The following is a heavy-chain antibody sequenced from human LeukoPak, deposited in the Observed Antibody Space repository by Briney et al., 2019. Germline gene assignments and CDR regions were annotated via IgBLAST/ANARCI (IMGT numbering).Heavy chain of an antibody. CDR1: GGSISSGSYY. D-gene: IGHD6-19*01. CDR3: ARVSGIAVAGVAFDI. V-gene: IGHV4-61*02. J-gene: IGHJ3*02. Sequence: PSQTLSLTCTVSGGSISSGSYYWSWIRQPAGKGLEWIGRIYTSGSTNYNPSLKSRVTISVDTSKYQFSLKLSSVTAADTAVYYCARVSGIAVAGVAFDIWGQGTMVTVSS. CDR2: IYTSGST.